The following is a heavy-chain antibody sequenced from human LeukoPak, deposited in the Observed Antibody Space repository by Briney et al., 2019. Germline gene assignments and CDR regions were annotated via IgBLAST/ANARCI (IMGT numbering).Heavy chain of an antibody. V-gene: IGHV5-51*01. CDR2: ISPGDSDT. D-gene: IGHD2-15*01. J-gene: IGHJ4*02. Sequence: PGESLKISCKGSGYSFTTHWIGWARQMHGKGLEWMGIISPGDSDTTYSPSFQGQVTISADKSINTAYLQWSSLKASDTAMYYCARLGGSNSPLDDWGQGTLVTVSS. CDR1: GYSFTTHW. CDR3: ARLGGSNSPLDD.